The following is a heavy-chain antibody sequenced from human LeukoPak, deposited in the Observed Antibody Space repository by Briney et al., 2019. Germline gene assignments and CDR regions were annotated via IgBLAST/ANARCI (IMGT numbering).Heavy chain of an antibody. D-gene: IGHD2/OR15-2a*01. Sequence: SETLSLTCTVSGGSISSSSYYWGWIRQPPGKGLEWIGEINHSGRTNYKPSLKSRVTISVDTSKNQFSLKLNSVTAADTAVYYCARVKLRSFDYWGQGTLVTVSS. CDR3: ARVKLRSFDY. V-gene: IGHV4-39*07. J-gene: IGHJ4*02. CDR1: GGSISSSSYY. CDR2: INHSGRT.